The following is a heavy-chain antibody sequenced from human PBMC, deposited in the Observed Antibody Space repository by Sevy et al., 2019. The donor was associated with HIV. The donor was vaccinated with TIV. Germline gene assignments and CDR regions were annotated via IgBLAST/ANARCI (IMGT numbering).Heavy chain of an antibody. CDR3: ARERARHWYFDL. Sequence: GVSLRLSCAASGFTFRNYWMSWVRQAPGKGLEWVANIKQEGNEKYYVDSVKGRFTISRDNAKNSLYLQMNSLRVEDTVVYYCARERARHWYFDLWGRGTLVTVSS. CDR2: IKQEGNEK. CDR1: GFTFRNYW. J-gene: IGHJ2*01. V-gene: IGHV3-7*03.